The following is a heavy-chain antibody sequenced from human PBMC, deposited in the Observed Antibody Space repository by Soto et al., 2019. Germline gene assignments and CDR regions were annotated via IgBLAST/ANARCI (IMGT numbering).Heavy chain of an antibody. D-gene: IGHD3-10*01. V-gene: IGHV4-59*08. CDR3: ARHNYGSGSTYFDY. CDR1: GGSISSYY. CDR2: IYYSGST. J-gene: IGHJ4*02. Sequence: QVQLQESGPGLVKPSETLSLTCTVSGGSISSYYWSWIRQPPGKGLEWIGYIYYSGSTNYNPSLKLRATIAVRPAXHQFSLKLNSMTAADTAVYYCARHNYGSGSTYFDYWGQGTLVTVSS.